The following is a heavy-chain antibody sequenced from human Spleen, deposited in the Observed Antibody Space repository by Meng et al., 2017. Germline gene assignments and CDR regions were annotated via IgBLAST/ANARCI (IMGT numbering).Heavy chain of an antibody. CDR3: TIYTSGHI. CDR2: ISISGDIT. V-gene: IGHV3-23*01. D-gene: IGHD6-19*01. CDR1: GFTFTNYA. Sequence: GESLKISCAVSGFTFTNYAMSWVRQAPGKGLEWVSGISISGDITYYADSVKGRFTISRDNSKNTVYLQMNSLKTEDTAVYYCTIYTSGHIWGQGTMVTVSS. J-gene: IGHJ3*02.